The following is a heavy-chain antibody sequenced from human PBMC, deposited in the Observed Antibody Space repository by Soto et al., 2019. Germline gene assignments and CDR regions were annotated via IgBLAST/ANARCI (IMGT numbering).Heavy chain of an antibody. CDR3: AKDLLMITFGGVIAHFDC. D-gene: IGHD3-16*02. J-gene: IGHJ4*02. CDR2: ISGGGDST. Sequence: EMQLLESGGGLEQPGGSLRLSCAASGFTFSYYAMSWVRQAPGKGLEWVSGISGGGDSTYYADSVKGRFTISRDNSKNTLYLQMNSLTAEDTAVYYCAKDLLMITFGGVIAHFDCWGKGTLVTVSS. V-gene: IGHV3-23*01. CDR1: GFTFSYYA.